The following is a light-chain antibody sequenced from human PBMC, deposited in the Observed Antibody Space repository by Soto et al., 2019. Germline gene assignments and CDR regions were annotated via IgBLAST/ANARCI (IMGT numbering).Light chain of an antibody. CDR3: MQSLQIRT. J-gene: IGKJ1*01. Sequence: DIVMTQSPLSLPVTPGEPASISCTSSQSLLHSNGYNYLDWYLQKPGQSPQLLIYLGSNRASGVPDRFSGSGSGTDFTLKISRVEAEDVGVYYCMQSLQIRTFGQGIKVEIK. CDR2: LGS. V-gene: IGKV2-28*01. CDR1: QSLLHSNGYNY.